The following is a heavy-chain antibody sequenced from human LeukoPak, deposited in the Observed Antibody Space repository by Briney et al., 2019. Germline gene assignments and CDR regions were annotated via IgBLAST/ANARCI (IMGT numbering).Heavy chain of an antibody. CDR3: ARAGLVVVPAAANDY. V-gene: IGHV1-18*01. CDR1: GYSFTSYG. J-gene: IGHJ4*02. CDR2: ISVYNGNT. D-gene: IGHD2-2*01. Sequence: ASVKVSCKASGYSFTSYGISWVRQAPGQGLEWMGWISVYNGNTNYAQKLQGRVTMTTDTSTSTAYMELRGLRSDDTAVYFCARAGLVVVPAAANDYWGQGTLVTVSS.